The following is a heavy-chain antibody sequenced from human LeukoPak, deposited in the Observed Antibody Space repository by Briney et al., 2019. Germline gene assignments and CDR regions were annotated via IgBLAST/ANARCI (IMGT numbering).Heavy chain of an antibody. Sequence: PGGSLRLSCEASGFTFNTYSMNWARQAPGKGLEWVSAMSGSGGMTYSADSVKGRSTISRDNSRNTLYLQMNSLRAEDTALYYCAKDGDTVSGTYYFDMDVWGKGTTVTISS. CDR3: AKDGDTVSGTYYFDMDV. J-gene: IGHJ6*03. D-gene: IGHD1-26*01. CDR2: MSGSGGMT. V-gene: IGHV3-23*01. CDR1: GFTFNTYS.